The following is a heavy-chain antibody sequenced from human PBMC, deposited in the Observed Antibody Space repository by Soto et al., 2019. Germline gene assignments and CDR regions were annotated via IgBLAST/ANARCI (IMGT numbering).Heavy chain of an antibody. D-gene: IGHD1-1*01. J-gene: IGHJ6*02. V-gene: IGHV3-21*01. CDR3: ARVQLRGSSPGMDV. CDR1: GFTFSSYS. CDR2: ISSSSSYI. Sequence: KLGGSLRLSCAASGFTFSSYSMNWVRQAPGKGLEWVSSISSSSSYIYYADSVKGRFTISRDNAKNSLYLQMNSLRAEDTAVYYCARVQLRGSSPGMDVWGQGTTVTVSS.